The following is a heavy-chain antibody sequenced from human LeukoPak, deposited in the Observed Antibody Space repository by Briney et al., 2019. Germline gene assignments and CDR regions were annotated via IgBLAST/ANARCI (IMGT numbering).Heavy chain of an antibody. CDR2: INPDRGAT. Sequence: ASVKVSCXASGYTFTGYHLHWVRQAPGQGLEWMGRINPDRGATDYSQKFQGRVTMAGDTSIGTAYMELSSLRSDDTAVYYCASGTFGDYSLDFWGQGTLVTVSS. J-gene: IGHJ4*02. V-gene: IGHV1-2*06. CDR3: ASGTFGDYSLDF. CDR1: GYTFTGYH. D-gene: IGHD4-17*01.